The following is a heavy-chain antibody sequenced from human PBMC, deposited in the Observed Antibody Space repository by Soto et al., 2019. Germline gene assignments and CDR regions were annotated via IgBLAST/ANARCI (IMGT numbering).Heavy chain of an antibody. V-gene: IGHV1-18*01. CDR3: ARVETMTPANV. Sequence: ASVKVSCKASGYTFASYGSSWVRQAPGQGLEWVGWISAYNGNTNYAQKLQGRVTMTTDTSTSTAYMELRSLRSDDTAVYYCARVETMTPANVWGQGTLLTVSS. CDR2: ISAYNGNT. D-gene: IGHD3-22*01. CDR1: GYTFASYG. J-gene: IGHJ4*02.